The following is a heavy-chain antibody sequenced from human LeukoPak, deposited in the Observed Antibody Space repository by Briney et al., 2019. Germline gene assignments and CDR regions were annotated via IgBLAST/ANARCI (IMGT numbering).Heavy chain of an antibody. D-gene: IGHD3-3*01. CDR3: ARHRLLRFLEWSNPNWFDP. Sequence: PSETLSLTCAVYGGSFSGYYWSWIRQPPGKGLEWIGAINHSGSTNYNPSLKSRVTISVDTSKNQFSLKLSSVTAADTAVYYCARHRLLRFLEWSNPNWFDPWGQGTLVTVSS. J-gene: IGHJ5*02. CDR2: INHSGST. V-gene: IGHV4-34*01. CDR1: GGSFSGYY.